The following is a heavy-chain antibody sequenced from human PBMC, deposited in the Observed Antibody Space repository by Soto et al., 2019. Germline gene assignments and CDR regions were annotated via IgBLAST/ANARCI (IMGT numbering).Heavy chain of an antibody. V-gene: IGHV1-3*01. Sequence: ASVKVSCKASVYTFTSYAMHWVRQAPGQRLEWMGWINAGNGNTKYSQKFQGRVTMTRDMSTSTVYLDLISLRSEDTAVFYCGTVYGTYYDPLTGLWGGHFDFWGQGTQVTVSS. CDR2: INAGNGNT. CDR1: VYTFTSYA. J-gene: IGHJ4*02. D-gene: IGHD3-9*01. CDR3: GTVYGTYYDPLTGLWGGHFDF.